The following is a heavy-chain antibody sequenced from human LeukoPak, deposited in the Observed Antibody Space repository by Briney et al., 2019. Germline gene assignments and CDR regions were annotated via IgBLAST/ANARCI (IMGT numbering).Heavy chain of an antibody. CDR1: GGSFSGYY. CDR2: IYHSVNT. Sequence: PSETLSLTCAVYGGSFSGYYWTWIRQPPGKGLEWIGYIYHSVNTNYNPSLKSRVSISVDTSKNQFSLRLSSVTAADTAVYFCARGTTVTSLDYWGQGTLVTVSS. D-gene: IGHD4-17*01. J-gene: IGHJ4*02. V-gene: IGHV4-59*01. CDR3: ARGTTVTSLDY.